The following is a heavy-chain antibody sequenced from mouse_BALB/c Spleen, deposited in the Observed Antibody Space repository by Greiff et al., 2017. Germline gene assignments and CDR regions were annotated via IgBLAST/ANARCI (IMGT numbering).Heavy chain of an antibody. V-gene: IGHV5-6-5*01. J-gene: IGHJ3*01. CDR2: ISSGGST. CDR1: GFTFSSYA. D-gene: IGHD2-4*01. CDR3: ARGDYDYDRFAY. Sequence: EVKLMESGGGLVKPGGSLKLSCAASGFTFSSYAMSWVRQTPEKRLEWVASISSGGSTYYPDSVKGRFTISRDNARNILYLQMSSLRSEDTAMYYCARGDYDYDRFAYWGQGTLVTVSA.